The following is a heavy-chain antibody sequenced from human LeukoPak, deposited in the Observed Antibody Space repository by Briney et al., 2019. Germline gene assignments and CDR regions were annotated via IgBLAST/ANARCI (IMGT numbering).Heavy chain of an antibody. D-gene: IGHD3-16*02. CDR3: ARAEDDYVWGSYRYSDY. CDR1: GGTFSSYA. J-gene: IGHJ4*02. Sequence: WVKVSCKASGGTFSSYAISLVRQAPGQGLEWMGGIIPIFGTANYAQKFQGRVTITADESTSTAYMELSSLRSEDTAVYYCARAEDDYVWGSYRYSDYWGQGTLVTVSS. V-gene: IGHV1-69*01. CDR2: IIPIFGTA.